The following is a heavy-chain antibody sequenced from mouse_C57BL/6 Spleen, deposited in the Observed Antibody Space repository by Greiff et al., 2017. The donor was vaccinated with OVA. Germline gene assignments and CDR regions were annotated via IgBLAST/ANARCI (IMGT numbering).Heavy chain of an antibody. D-gene: IGHD1-1*01. J-gene: IGHJ4*01. Sequence: QVQLQQPGAELVRPGSSVTLSCKASGYTFTSYWMHWVKQRPIQGLEWIGNIDPSDSATHYNQKFKDKATLTVDKSSSTAYMQLSSLTSEDSAVYDCARVCYGKLAMDYWGQGTSVTVSA. CDR2: IDPSDSAT. CDR1: GYTFTSYW. V-gene: IGHV1-52*01. CDR3: ARVCYGKLAMDY.